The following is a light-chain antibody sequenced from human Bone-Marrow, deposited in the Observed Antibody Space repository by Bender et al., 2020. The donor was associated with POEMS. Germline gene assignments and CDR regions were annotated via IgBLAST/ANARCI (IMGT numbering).Light chain of an antibody. CDR2: DVS. CDR3: CSYAGSFWV. CDR1: SSDVGGYDY. Sequence: QSALTQPASVSGSPGQSITISCTGTSSDVGGYDYVSWLQQYPGRAPKLIIYDVSNRPSGVSTRFSGSKSGSTASLTISGLQAEDEADYYCCSYAGSFWVFGGGTKLTVL. V-gene: IGLV2-14*01. J-gene: IGLJ3*02.